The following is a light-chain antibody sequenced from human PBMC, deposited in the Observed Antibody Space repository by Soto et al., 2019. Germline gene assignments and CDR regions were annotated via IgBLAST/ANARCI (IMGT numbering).Light chain of an antibody. V-gene: IGLV1-40*01. J-gene: IGLJ2*01. CDR2: SNN. CDR3: QSYDSSLTGGI. Sequence: QSVLTQPPSVSGAPGQSVTISCTGSSSNIGAGYDVHWYQQLPGTAPKLLIYSNNNRPSGVPDRFSGSKSGTSASLAITGLQAEDEADYYGQSYDSSLTGGIFGGGTKVTVL. CDR1: SSNIGAGYD.